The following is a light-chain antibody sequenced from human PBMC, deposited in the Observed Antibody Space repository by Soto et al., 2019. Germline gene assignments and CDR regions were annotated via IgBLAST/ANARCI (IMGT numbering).Light chain of an antibody. CDR1: QSISSS. CDR2: GVS. Sequence: VMTQSPATVPVSPGESATLSCRASQSISSSKLAWYQQNPGQAPRLLLYGVSNRATGIPARFSGSGSGTEFTLTISSLQSEDFAVYYCQQYDYWPRTFGQGTKVEIK. CDR3: QQYDYWPRT. V-gene: IGKV3-15*01. J-gene: IGKJ1*01.